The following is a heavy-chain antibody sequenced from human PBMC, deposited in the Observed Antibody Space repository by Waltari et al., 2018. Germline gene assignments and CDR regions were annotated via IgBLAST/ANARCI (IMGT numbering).Heavy chain of an antibody. D-gene: IGHD4-4*01. Sequence: QVQLVQSGAEVKKPGASVQVSCKASGYTFTSSAIHWVRQATGQGLEWMGWMNPNSGNTGYAQKFQGRVTITRNTSISTAYMELSSLRAEDTAVYYCAKDLPRAVTWDAFDIWGQGTMVTVSS. V-gene: IGHV1-8*03. CDR1: GYTFTSSA. J-gene: IGHJ3*02. CDR3: AKDLPRAVTWDAFDI. CDR2: MNPNSGNT.